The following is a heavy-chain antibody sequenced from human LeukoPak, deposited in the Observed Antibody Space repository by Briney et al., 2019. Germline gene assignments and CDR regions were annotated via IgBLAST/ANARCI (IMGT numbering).Heavy chain of an antibody. V-gene: IGHV3-7*01. CDR1: GFTFSDFW. CDR3: TRGHD. J-gene: IGHJ4*02. Sequence: PGGSLRLSCAASGFTFSDFWMGWVRQAPGKGLEWMANINQDGSENHYVDSVKGRFTISRDNAKNSLYLQMNSLRADDTAVYYCTRGHDWGQGTLVTVSS. CDR2: INQDGSEN.